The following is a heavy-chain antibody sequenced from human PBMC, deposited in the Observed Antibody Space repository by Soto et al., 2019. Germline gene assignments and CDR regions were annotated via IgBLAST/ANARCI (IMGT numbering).Heavy chain of an antibody. D-gene: IGHD3-10*01. J-gene: IGHJ4*02. CDR2: IIPIFGTA. CDR3: ARELTYYYGSGSFYFDY. Sequence: QVQLVQSGAEVKKPGSSVKVSCKASGGTFSSYAISWVRQAPGQGLEWMGGIIPIFGTANYAQKFQGRVTITADESTSTAYMELSSLRSEDTAVYYCARELTYYYGSGSFYFDYWGQGTLVTVSS. CDR1: GGTFSSYA. V-gene: IGHV1-69*12.